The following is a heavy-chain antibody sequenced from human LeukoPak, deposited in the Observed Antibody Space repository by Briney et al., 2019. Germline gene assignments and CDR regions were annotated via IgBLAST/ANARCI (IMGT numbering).Heavy chain of an antibody. CDR2: INHSGST. J-gene: IGHJ4*02. D-gene: IGHD6-6*01. V-gene: IGHV4-34*01. Sequence: KPSETLSLTCAVYGGSFSGYYWSWIRQPPGKGLEWIGEINHSGSTNYNPSLKSRVTISVDTSKNQFSLKLSSVTAADTDVYYCARDSSIAAPDYWGQGTLVTVSS. CDR1: GGSFSGYY. CDR3: ARDSSIAAPDY.